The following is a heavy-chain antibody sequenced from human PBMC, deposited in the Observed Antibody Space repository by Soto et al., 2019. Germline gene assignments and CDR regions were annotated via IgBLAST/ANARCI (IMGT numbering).Heavy chain of an antibody. Sequence: QVQLVQSGAEVKKPGSSVKVSCKAPGGTFSSYAISWGRQAPGQGLEWMGGIIPIYGTANYAQKFQGRATITADESTSTGYTELSSMRYEDTAVYYCERSQGGSSSIDVYYYYDDGMDVWGQGTTVTVSS. V-gene: IGHV1-69*01. J-gene: IGHJ6*02. CDR1: GGTFSSYA. D-gene: IGHD2-15*01. CDR3: ERSQGGSSSIDVYYYYDDGMDV. CDR2: IIPIYGTA.